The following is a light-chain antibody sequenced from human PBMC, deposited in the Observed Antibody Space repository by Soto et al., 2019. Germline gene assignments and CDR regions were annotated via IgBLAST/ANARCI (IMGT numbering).Light chain of an antibody. Sequence: DTVLAQSPATLSLSPGERATLSCRSSQSIRTSLAWYQQKPGQAPRLVIFDASNRANGVPARFGGSGSGTDFTLTICSLEPEDFAVYYCQQRNVWPPITVGQGTRLEIK. CDR2: DAS. CDR3: QQRNVWPPIT. J-gene: IGKJ5*01. CDR1: QSIRTS. V-gene: IGKV3-11*01.